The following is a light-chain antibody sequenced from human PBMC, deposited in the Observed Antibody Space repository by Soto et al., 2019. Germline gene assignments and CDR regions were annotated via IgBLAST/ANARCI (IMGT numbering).Light chain of an antibody. CDR2: SAS. CDR3: QQSYDTPWT. Sequence: DIQMTQSPLSLSASIGDRVIITCRASESILTLLSWYQQKPGKAPKLLIYSASNLHTGVPSRFSGSVSGTDFTLTITTLQPEDFATYYCQQSYDTPWTFGQGTTVGV. CDR1: ESILTL. J-gene: IGKJ1*01. V-gene: IGKV1-39*01.